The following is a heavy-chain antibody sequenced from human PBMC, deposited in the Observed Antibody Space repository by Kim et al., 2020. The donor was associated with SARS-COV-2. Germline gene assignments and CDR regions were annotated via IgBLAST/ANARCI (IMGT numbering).Heavy chain of an antibody. V-gene: IGHV1-8*01. Sequence: ASVKVSCKASGYTFTSYDINWVRPATGQGLEWMGWMNPNSGNTGYAQKFQGRVTMTRNTSISTAYMELSSLRSEDTAVYYCARGRIAVAGTRPGYYYYGMDVWGQGTTVTVSS. CDR2: MNPNSGNT. CDR3: ARGRIAVAGTRPGYYYYGMDV. CDR1: GYTFTSYD. D-gene: IGHD6-19*01. J-gene: IGHJ6*02.